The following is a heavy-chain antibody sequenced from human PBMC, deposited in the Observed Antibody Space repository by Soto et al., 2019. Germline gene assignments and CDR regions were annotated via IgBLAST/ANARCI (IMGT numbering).Heavy chain of an antibody. Sequence: SETLSLTCTVSVGSFSSGSYYWSWILQPPGKGLEWIGYIYYSGSTNYNPSLKSRVTISVDTSKNQLSLKLSSVTAADTAVYYCARNKIAAAGTLNWFDPWGQGTLVTVSS. CDR3: ARNKIAAAGTLNWFDP. CDR1: VGSFSSGSYY. V-gene: IGHV4-61*01. J-gene: IGHJ5*02. D-gene: IGHD6-13*01. CDR2: IYYSGST.